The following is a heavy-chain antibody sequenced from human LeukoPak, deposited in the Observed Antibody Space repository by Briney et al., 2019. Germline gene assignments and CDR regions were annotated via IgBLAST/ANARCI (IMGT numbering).Heavy chain of an antibody. Sequence: GGSLRLSCAASGFTFSDYYMSWIRQAPGKGLEWVSYISSSGSTIYYADSVKGRFTISRDNAKNSLYLQMNSLRAGDTAVYYCARRGSSSQRGAFDIWGQGTMVTVSS. CDR1: GFTFSDYY. J-gene: IGHJ3*02. D-gene: IGHD6-6*01. CDR3: ARRGSSSQRGAFDI. CDR2: ISSSGSTI. V-gene: IGHV3-11*01.